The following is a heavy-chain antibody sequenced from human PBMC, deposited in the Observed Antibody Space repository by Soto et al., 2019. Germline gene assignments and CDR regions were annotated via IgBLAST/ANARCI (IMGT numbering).Heavy chain of an antibody. CDR3: AKLKRGYNNSPNHKADDAFDI. J-gene: IGHJ3*02. Sequence: ASVKVSCKASGYTFTSYAMHWVRQAPGQRLEWMGWINAGNGNTKYSQKFQGRVTITRDTSASTAYMELSSLRSEDTAVYYCAKLKRGYNNSPNHKADDAFDIWGQGTMVTVSS. D-gene: IGHD1-20*01. CDR1: GYTFTSYA. CDR2: INAGNGNT. V-gene: IGHV1-3*01.